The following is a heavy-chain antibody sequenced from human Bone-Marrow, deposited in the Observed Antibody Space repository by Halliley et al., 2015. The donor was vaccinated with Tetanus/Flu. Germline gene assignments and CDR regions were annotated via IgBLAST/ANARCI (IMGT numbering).Heavy chain of an antibody. D-gene: IGHD3-10*01. V-gene: IGHV4-59*01. CDR2: IYFTGNT. CDR1: GGSISSFY. CDR3: ARVVRGYYGMGV. Sequence: LRLSCSVSGGSISSFYWSWIRQPPRKGLEWIGYIYFTGNTNYNPSLKSRATISVDTSKDQFSLRLRSVTAADTAVYYCARVVRGYYGMGVWGQGPTVLVSS. J-gene: IGHJ6*02.